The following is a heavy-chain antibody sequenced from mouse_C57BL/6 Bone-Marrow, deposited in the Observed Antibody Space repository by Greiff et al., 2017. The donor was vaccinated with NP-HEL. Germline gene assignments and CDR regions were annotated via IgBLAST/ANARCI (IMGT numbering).Heavy chain of an antibody. V-gene: IGHV1-81*01. CDR2: IYPRSGNT. D-gene: IGHD2-3*01. CDR1: GYTFTSYG. CDR3: ARPGYFFMDY. Sequence: VQGVESGAELARPGASVKLSCKASGYTFTSYGISWVKQRTGQGLEWIGEIYPRSGNTYYNEKFKGKATLTADKSSSTAYMALLSLTSEDSAVYFCARPGYFFMDYWGQGTSVTVSS. J-gene: IGHJ4*01.